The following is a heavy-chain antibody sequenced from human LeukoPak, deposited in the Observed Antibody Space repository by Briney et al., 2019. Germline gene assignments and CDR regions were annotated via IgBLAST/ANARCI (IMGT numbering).Heavy chain of an antibody. V-gene: IGHV3-21*01. CDR2: ISSSSSYI. Sequence: PGGSLRLSCAASGFTFSSYSMNWVRQAPGKGLEWVSSISSSSSYIYYADSVKGRFTISRDNAKNSLYLQMNSLRAEDTAVYYCARGLRPPSYDFWSGRRSTKLDYWGQGTLVTVSS. CDR3: ARGLRPPSYDFWSGRRSTKLDY. D-gene: IGHD3-3*01. J-gene: IGHJ4*02. CDR1: GFTFSSYS.